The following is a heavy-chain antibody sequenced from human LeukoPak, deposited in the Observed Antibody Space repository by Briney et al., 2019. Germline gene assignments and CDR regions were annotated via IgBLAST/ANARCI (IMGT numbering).Heavy chain of an antibody. J-gene: IGHJ4*02. Sequence: PGGSLRLSCAASGFTFSSYAMNWVRQAPGKGLEWVSYISSSGNARYYADSVKGRFTISRDNAKNSLYLQMNSLRAEDTAIYYCAKSSFSSGWYEPYYFDYWGQGTLVTVSS. V-gene: IGHV3-48*03. D-gene: IGHD6-19*01. CDR2: ISSSGNAR. CDR3: AKSSFSSGWYEPYYFDY. CDR1: GFTFSSYA.